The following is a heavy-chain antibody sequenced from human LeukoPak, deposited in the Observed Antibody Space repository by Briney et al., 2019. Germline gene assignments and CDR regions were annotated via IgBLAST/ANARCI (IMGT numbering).Heavy chain of an antibody. Sequence: PSETLSLTCTVSGGSISSYYWSWIRQPPGKGLEWIGYIYYSGSTNYNPSLMSRVTISVDTSKNQFSLKLSSVTAADTAVYYCARELLGSLNDWGQGTLVTVSS. D-gene: IGHD2-8*02. CDR1: GGSISSYY. V-gene: IGHV4-59*01. CDR2: IYYSGST. J-gene: IGHJ4*02. CDR3: ARELLGSLND.